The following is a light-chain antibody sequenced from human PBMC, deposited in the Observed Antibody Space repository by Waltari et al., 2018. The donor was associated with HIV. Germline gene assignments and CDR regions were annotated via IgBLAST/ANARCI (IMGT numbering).Light chain of an antibody. CDR3: CSYAGIWGV. V-gene: IGLV2-11*01. J-gene: IGLJ1*01. CDR2: DVN. Sequence: QSALTQPRSVSGSPGQSVTISCTGTSSDVGAYNYVSCYQQHPGKAPKLMIYDVNKRPSGVPDRFSGSKSGNTASLNISGLQAEDESDYYCCSYAGIWGVFGTGTKVTVL. CDR1: SSDVGAYNY.